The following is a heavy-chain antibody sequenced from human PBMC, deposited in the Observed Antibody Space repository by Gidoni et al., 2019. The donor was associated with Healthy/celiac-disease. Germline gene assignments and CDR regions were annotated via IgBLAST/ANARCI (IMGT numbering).Heavy chain of an antibody. D-gene: IGHD3-22*01. CDR1: GFHFSSYA. CDR3: ARGSSPHYYDSGDV. CDR2: ISSNGGST. J-gene: IGHJ6*02. Sequence: EVQLVESGGGLVQPGGSLRLSCAASGFHFSSYAMPWVRQAPGKGLEYVSAISSNGGSTYYANSVKGRFTISRDNSKNTLYLQMGSLRAEDMAVYYCARGSSPHYYDSGDVWGQGTTVTVSS. V-gene: IGHV3-64*01.